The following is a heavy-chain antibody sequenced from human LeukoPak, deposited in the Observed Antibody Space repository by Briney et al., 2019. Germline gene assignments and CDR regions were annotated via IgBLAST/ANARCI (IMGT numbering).Heavy chain of an antibody. CDR1: GFTFSTYW. CDR3: ARVRVGRGPAVRAHAEYFQH. Sequence: PGGSLRLSCAASGFTFSTYWMSWVRQAPGKGLEWVANIKQDDSEKYYVDSVKGRFTISRDNAKNSLYLQMISLRAEDTAVYYCARVRVGRGPAVRAHAEYFQHWGQGTLVTVSS. V-gene: IGHV3-7*05. D-gene: IGHD4-23*01. J-gene: IGHJ1*01. CDR2: IKQDDSEK.